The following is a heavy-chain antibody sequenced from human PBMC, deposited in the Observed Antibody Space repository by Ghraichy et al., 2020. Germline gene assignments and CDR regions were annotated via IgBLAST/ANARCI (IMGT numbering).Heavy chain of an antibody. Sequence: ASVKVSCKVSRSHFSTPDTSWERLSPLLRQKKKGWISIYNGATNYAQKLRGRVTMTTETSTSTAYMELRSLRSDDTAVYFCARGGGSSSGGLDVWGQGTTVTVSS. D-gene: IGHD6-6*01. V-gene: IGHV1-18*04. CDR1: RSHFSTPD. J-gene: IGHJ6*02. CDR2: ISIYNGAT. CDR3: ARGGGSSSGGLDV.